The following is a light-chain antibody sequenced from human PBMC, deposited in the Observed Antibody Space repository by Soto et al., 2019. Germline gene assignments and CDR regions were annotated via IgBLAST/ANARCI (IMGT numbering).Light chain of an antibody. CDR1: QTLLHSNGYNY. CDR3: RQALQTPRT. CDR2: LGS. J-gene: IGKJ2*02. Sequence: DIVMTQSPLSLPVTPGEPASISCGSSQTLLHSNGYNYLDWYLQKPGQSPQLLIYLGSNRSSGVHDRVSGSGLGTDFTLKISRVEAEDVGVYYCRQALQTPRTFGQGTKLEIK. V-gene: IGKV2-28*01.